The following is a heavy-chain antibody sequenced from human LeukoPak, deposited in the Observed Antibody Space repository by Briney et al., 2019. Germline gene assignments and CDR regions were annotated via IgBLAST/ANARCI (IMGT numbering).Heavy chain of an antibody. J-gene: IGHJ4*02. D-gene: IGHD7-27*01. Sequence: GASVKVSCKASGYSFTDYNTHWVRQAPGQGPEWMGWISPNSGGTNYAQKFQGRVTMTRDTSSNTAYMELNGLRSDDTAVYYCARVATGTNWALDYWGQGTLVTVSS. CDR1: GYSFTDYN. CDR3: ARVATGTNWALDY. V-gene: IGHV1-2*02. CDR2: ISPNSGGT.